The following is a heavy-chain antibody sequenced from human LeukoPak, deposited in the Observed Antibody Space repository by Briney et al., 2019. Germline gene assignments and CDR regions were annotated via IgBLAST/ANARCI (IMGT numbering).Heavy chain of an antibody. Sequence: GGSLRLSCAPSRFTFSIYAMHWVRQAPGKGLEWVAFISYDGSNKYYADSVKGRFTISRDNSKNTLYLQMNSLRAEDTAVYYCARDPHPIVVVPAATDYYYYYMDVWGKGTTVTVSS. D-gene: IGHD2-2*01. V-gene: IGHV3-30-3*01. CDR1: RFTFSIYA. CDR2: ISYDGSNK. CDR3: ARDPHPIVVVPAATDYYYYYMDV. J-gene: IGHJ6*03.